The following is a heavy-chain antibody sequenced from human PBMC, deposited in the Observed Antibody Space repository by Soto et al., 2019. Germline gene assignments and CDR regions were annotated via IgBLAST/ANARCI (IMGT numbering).Heavy chain of an antibody. Sequence: GALRLSCAASGFTSSDYYMSWIRQAPGKGLEWVSYISSSGSTIYYADSVKGRFTISRDNAKNSLYLQMNSLRAEDTAVYYCARDSYYGSAQAGSHYGMDVWGQGTTVTVSS. J-gene: IGHJ6*02. D-gene: IGHD3-10*01. CDR1: GFTSSDYY. CDR3: ARDSYYGSAQAGSHYGMDV. CDR2: ISSSGSTI. V-gene: IGHV3-11*01.